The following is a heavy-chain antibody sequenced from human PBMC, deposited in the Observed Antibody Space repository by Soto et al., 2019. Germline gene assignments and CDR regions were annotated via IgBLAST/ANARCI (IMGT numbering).Heavy chain of an antibody. D-gene: IGHD1-26*01. J-gene: IGHJ3*02. CDR3: ARGGTYGYDAFDI. Sequence: GGSLRLSCAASGCIFSSYWMTWVRQAPGKGLECVAYIKQDGSEKYYVESVRGRFTISRDNGKTSLSLQMNSLRGEDTAVYYCARGGTYGYDAFDIWGQGTMVTVSS. V-gene: IGHV3-7*01. CDR1: GCIFSSYW. CDR2: IKQDGSEK.